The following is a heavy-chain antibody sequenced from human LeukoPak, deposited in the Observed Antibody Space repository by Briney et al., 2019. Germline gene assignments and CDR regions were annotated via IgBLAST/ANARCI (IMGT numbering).Heavy chain of an antibody. CDR1: GFTFSSYA. CDR2: ISGSGGST. D-gene: IGHD3-22*01. CDR3: AKGGATMIVVVTYDAFDI. V-gene: IGHV3-23*01. J-gene: IGHJ3*02. Sequence: GGSLRLSCAASGFTFSSYAMSWVRQAPGKGLEWVSAISGSGGSTYYADSVKGRFTISRDNSKNTLYLQMNSLRAEDTAVYYCAKGGATMIVVVTYDAFDIWGQGTMVTVSS.